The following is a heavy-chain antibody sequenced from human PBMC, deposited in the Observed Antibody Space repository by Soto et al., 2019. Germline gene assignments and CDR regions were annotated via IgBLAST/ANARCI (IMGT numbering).Heavy chain of an antibody. CDR2: INPNSGGP. V-gene: IGHV1-2*04. CDR1: GYTFTVYY. Sequence: GASVKVSCKASGYTFTVYYMHWVLQAPGQGLEWMGWINPNSGGPNYAQKFQGWVTMTRDTSISTAYMELSRLRSDDTAVYYCAITDCGGGSGQFDPCGRGTLVTGSS. J-gene: IGHJ5*02. D-gene: IGHD2-15*01. CDR3: AITDCGGGSGQFDP.